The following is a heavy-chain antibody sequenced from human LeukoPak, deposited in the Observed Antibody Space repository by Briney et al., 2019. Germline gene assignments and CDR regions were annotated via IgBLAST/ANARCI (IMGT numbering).Heavy chain of an antibody. Sequence: GESLKISCKGSGESFTSYWIGRVRQMPGKGLEWMGIIYPGDSDTRYSPSFQGQVTISADKSISTAYLQWSRLKASDTAMYYCARTAADRVNWFAPWGQRTLVTFSS. V-gene: IGHV5-51*01. J-gene: IGHJ5*02. CDR2: IYPGDSDT. CDR1: GESFTSYW. CDR3: ARTAADRVNWFAP. D-gene: IGHD6-13*01.